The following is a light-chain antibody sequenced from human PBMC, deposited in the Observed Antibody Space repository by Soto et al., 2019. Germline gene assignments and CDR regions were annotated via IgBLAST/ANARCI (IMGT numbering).Light chain of an antibody. CDR1: QSVSNNY. V-gene: IGKV3-20*01. CDR3: QQYGNSLPWT. J-gene: IGKJ1*01. CDR2: GAS. Sequence: DIVLTQSPGTLSLSPGERATLSCRASQSVSNNYLGWYQQKPGQAPRLLVYGASRRATGIPDRFSGSGSGTDFTLTISGLEAEDFAVYYCQQYGNSLPWTFGQGT.